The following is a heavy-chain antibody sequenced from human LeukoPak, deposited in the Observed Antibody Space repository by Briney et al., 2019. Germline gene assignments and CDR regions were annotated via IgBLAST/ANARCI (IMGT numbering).Heavy chain of an antibody. CDR3: ARIGGDRDPFDY. Sequence: GGSLRLSCAASGFTFSSSAMNWVRQAPGKGLEWVAVIWYDGTNKYYADSVKGRFTISRDNSENTLYLQMNSLRAEDTAVYYCARIGGDRDPFDYWGQGTLVTVSS. CDR1: GFTFSSSA. CDR2: IWYDGTNK. J-gene: IGHJ4*02. D-gene: IGHD2-21*02. V-gene: IGHV3-33*08.